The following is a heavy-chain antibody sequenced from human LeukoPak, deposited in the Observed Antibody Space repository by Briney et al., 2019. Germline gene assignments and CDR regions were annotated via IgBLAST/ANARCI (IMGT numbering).Heavy chain of an antibody. CDR1: GYTFTGYY. V-gene: IGHV1-2*02. CDR3: AREGAEWCSSTSCLTP. J-gene: IGHJ5*02. CDR2: INPNSGGT. D-gene: IGHD2-2*01. Sequence: WASVKVSCKASGYTFTGYYMHWVRQAPGQGLEWIGWINPNSGGTNYAQKFQGRVTMTRDTSISTAYMELSRLRSDDTAVYYCAREGAEWCSSTSCLTPWGQGTLVTVSS.